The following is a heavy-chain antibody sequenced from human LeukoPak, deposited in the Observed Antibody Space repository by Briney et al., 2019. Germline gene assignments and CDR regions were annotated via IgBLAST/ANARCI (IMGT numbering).Heavy chain of an antibody. V-gene: IGHV3-23*01. CDR2: ISGSGGTT. CDR3: AKGYTIYSSSPPDY. J-gene: IGHJ4*02. Sequence: GGSLRLSCAASGFTFSNYAMSWVRQAPGKGLEWVSAISGSGGTTYYADSVKGRFTISRDNSKNTLYLQMNSQRAEDTAVYSCAKGYTIYSSSPPDYWGQGTLVTVSS. CDR1: GFTFSNYA. D-gene: IGHD6-6*01.